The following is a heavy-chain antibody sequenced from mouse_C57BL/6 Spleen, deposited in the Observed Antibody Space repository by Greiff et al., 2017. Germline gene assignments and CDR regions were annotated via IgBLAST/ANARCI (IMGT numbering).Heavy chain of an antibody. CDR2: IYPGSGNT. Sequence: LVRPGASVTLSCKASGYTFTDYYINWVKQRHGQGLEWIARIYPGSGNTYYNEKFKCKATLTAEKSSSTAYMQLSSLTSEYSAVYFCSRSDDSRGFDYWGQGTTLTVSA. J-gene: IGHJ2*01. V-gene: IGHV1-76*01. CDR3: SRSDDSRGFDY. D-gene: IGHD3-2*01. CDR1: GYTFTDYY.